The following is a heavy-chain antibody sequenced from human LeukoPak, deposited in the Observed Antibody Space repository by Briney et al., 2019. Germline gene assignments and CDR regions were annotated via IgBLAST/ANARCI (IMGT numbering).Heavy chain of an antibody. CDR3: ARDFHRRYYDSSGYNAFDI. CDR2: ISSSSNYI. CDR1: DLTLSTNS. D-gene: IGHD3-22*01. Sequence: GSLKLSCEPSDLTLSTNSMNWVGQVPGRGLEWVPPISSSSNYIYYAAPLKGRFTISRDNAKNSLYLQMNSLRAEDTAVYYCARDFHRRYYDSSGYNAFDIWGQGTMVTVSS. J-gene: IGHJ3*02. V-gene: IGHV3-21*01.